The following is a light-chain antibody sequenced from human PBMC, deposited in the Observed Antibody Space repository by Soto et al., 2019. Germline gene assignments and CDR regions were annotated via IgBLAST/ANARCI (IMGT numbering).Light chain of an antibody. CDR3: SSYTSSSTRV. V-gene: IGLV2-14*03. J-gene: IGLJ1*01. CDR2: DVT. Sequence: QSVLTQPASVSGSPGQSIAISCTGTSSDVSGYNYVSWYQHHPVEAPKLMIYDVTNRPSGFSNRFSGSKSSKAASLTNSGFQTEDEADYYCSSYTSSSTRVFGTGTKSPS. CDR1: SSDVSGYNY.